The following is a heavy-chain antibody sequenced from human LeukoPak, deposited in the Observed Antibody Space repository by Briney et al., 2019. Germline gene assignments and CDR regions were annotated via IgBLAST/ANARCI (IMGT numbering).Heavy chain of an antibody. CDR2: IHSSGNH. V-gene: IGHV4-61*02. CDR3: SRERGFWSGYFRPRYFDY. D-gene: IGHD3-3*01. J-gene: IGHJ4*02. Sequence: PSETLSLTCAVSGDSISGRAYCWSWIRQPAGKGLEWIRRIHSSGNHSYNPSIKSRVSISVETSKNQFSLKLSSLTAAGTAVYFCSRERGFWSGYFRPRYFDYWGQGTLVTV. CDR1: GDSISGRAYC.